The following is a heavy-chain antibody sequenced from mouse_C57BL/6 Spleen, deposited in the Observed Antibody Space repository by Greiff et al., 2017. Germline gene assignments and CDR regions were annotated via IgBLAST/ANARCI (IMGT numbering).Heavy chain of an antibody. D-gene: IGHD1-1*01. CDR1: GFTFSDYG. CDR2: ISSGSSTI. V-gene: IGHV5-17*01. J-gene: IGHJ3*01. Sequence: EVKLMESGGGLVKPGGSLKLSCAASGFTFSDYGMHWVRQAPEKGLEWVAYISSGSSTIYYADTVKGLFTISRDNAKNTLFLQVTSLRSEDTAMYYCARDCSRNGFAYWGQGTLVTVSA. CDR3: ARDCSRNGFAY.